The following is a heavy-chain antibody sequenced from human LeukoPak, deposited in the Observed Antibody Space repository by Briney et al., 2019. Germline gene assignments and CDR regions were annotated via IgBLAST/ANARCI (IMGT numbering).Heavy chain of an antibody. J-gene: IGHJ5*02. CDR1: GGSISVYY. D-gene: IGHD3-10*01. V-gene: IGHV4-4*07. CDR3: ARDFHYYGSGSYWDWFDP. Sequence: PSETLSLTCTVSGGSISVYYWSWIRPPAGKGLEGSGRIYTSGSTNYNPSLKSRVNMSVDTSKNQFSLKLSSVTAADTAVYYCARDFHYYGSGSYWDWFDPWGQGTLVTVSS. CDR2: IYTSGST.